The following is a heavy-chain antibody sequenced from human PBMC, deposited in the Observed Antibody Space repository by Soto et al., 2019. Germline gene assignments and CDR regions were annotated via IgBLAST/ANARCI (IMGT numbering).Heavy chain of an antibody. J-gene: IGHJ6*02. CDR2: ISGYNGNT. Sequence: QVQLVQSRGEVKKPGASVKVSCKTSGYSFTTYGISWVRQAPGQGLEWMGWISGYNGNTNYAQNLQGRVTMTTDTSXXTADMELRRRRSDDTAVYYCAREGPAPYYYYGMDVWGQGSTVTVSS. V-gene: IGHV1-18*01. CDR1: GYSFTTYG. CDR3: AREGPAPYYYYGMDV.